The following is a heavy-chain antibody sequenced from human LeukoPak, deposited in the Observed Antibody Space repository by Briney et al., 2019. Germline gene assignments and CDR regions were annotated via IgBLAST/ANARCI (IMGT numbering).Heavy chain of an antibody. D-gene: IGHD5-24*01. V-gene: IGHV3-30*18. J-gene: IGHJ6*02. CDR3: AKDIGEMVTIYYYYYYGMDV. CDR1: GFTFSSYG. CDR2: ISYDGSNK. Sequence: GGSLRLSCAASGFTFSSYGMHWVRQAPGKGLEWVAVISYDGSNKYYADSVKGRFTISRDNSKNTLYLQMNSLRAEDTAVYYCAKDIGEMVTIYYYYYYGMDVWGQGTTVTVSS.